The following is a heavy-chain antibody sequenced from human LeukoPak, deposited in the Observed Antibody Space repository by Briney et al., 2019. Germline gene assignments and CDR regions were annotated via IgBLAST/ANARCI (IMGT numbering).Heavy chain of an antibody. J-gene: IGHJ3*02. D-gene: IGHD2-8*01. CDR2: IKQDGSEK. V-gene: IGHV3-7*01. Sequence: GGSLRLSCAASGFTFSSYWMNWVRQALGKGLEWVANIKQDGSEKYYVDSVKGRFTISRDNAKNTLYLQMNSLRAEDTAVYYCARDRPYVHAFDIWGQGTMVTVSS. CDR1: GFTFSSYW. CDR3: ARDRPYVHAFDI.